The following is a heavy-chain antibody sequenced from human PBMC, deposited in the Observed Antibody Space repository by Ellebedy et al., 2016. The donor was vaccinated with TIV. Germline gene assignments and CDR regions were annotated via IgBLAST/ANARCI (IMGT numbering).Heavy chain of an antibody. D-gene: IGHD2-15*01. CDR1: GFTFSSYA. Sequence: GESLKISXAASGFTFSSYAMSWVRQAPGKGLEWVSAISGSGGSTYYADSVKGRFTISRDNSKNTLYLQMNSLRAEDTAVYYCAKAKVCRGGSCYSFDYWGQGTLVTVSS. CDR3: AKAKVCRGGSCYSFDY. CDR2: ISGSGGST. V-gene: IGHV3-23*01. J-gene: IGHJ4*02.